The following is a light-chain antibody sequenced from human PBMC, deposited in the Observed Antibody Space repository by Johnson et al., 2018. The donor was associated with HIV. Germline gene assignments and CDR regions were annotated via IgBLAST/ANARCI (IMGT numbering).Light chain of an antibody. V-gene: IGLV1-51*01. CDR1: SSNIGNNY. Sequence: QSVLTQPPSASGTPGQRVTISCSGSSSNIGNNYVSWYQQLPGTAHKLLIYDNNKRPSGIPDRFSGSKSGTSATLGITGLQTGDEADYYCGTWDSSLSVGYVFGTGTKVTVL. J-gene: IGLJ1*01. CDR3: GTWDSSLSVGYV. CDR2: DNN.